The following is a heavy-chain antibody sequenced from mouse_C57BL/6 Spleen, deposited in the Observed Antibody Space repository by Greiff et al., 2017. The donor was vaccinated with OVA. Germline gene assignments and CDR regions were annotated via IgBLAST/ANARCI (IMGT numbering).Heavy chain of an antibody. CDR3: ADDTTAVAD. J-gene: IGHJ2*01. D-gene: IGHD1-1*01. Sequence: EVQGVESGGGLVQPGGSMKLSCVASGFTFSNYWMNWVRLSPEKGLEWVAQIRLKSDNYATHYAESVKGRFTISRDDSKVSVNMHMNNLRAEDTGIYYCADDTTAVADWGQGTTLTVSS. V-gene: IGHV6-3*01. CDR1: GFTFSNYW. CDR2: IRLKSDNYAT.